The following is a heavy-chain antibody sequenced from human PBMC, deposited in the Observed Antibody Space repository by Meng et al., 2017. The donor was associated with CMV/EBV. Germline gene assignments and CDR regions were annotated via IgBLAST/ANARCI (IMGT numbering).Heavy chain of an antibody. CDR3: ARDSSGYDFWSGYYTGLFDY. Sequence: GESLKISCAASGFTFSSYGMHWVRQAPGKGLEWVASIRYDGDNRYYADSVKGRFTISRDNSKNTLYLQMNSLRAEDTAVYYCARDSSGYDFWSGYYTGLFDYWGQGTLVTVSS. V-gene: IGHV3-30*02. CDR1: GFTFSSYG. J-gene: IGHJ4*02. D-gene: IGHD3-3*01. CDR2: IRYDGDNR.